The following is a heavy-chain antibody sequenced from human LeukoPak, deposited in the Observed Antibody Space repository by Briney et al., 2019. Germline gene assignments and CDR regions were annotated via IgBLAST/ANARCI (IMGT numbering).Heavy chain of an antibody. D-gene: IGHD1-26*01. J-gene: IGHJ4*02. Sequence: LAGGSLRLSCAASGFTFSSYAMSWVRQAPGKGLEWVSAISSSGGNTYYADSVKGRFTISRDKSKNTLYLQMNSLRAEDTAVYYCALSRRPRIVGDFDYWGQGTLVTVSS. V-gene: IGHV3-23*01. CDR2: ISSSGGNT. CDR3: ALSRRPRIVGDFDY. CDR1: GFTFSSYA.